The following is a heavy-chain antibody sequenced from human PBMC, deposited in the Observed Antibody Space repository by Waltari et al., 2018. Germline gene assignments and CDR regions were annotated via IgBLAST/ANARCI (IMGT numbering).Heavy chain of an antibody. Sequence: VESGGGLVQPGGSLRLSCAASGFTFSSYDMHWVRQATGKGLEWVSAIGTAGDTYYPGSVKGRFTISRENAKNSLYLQMNSLRAGDTAVYYCARGYCSSTSCYTLSHYYYGMDVWGQGTTVTVSS. J-gene: IGHJ6*02. CDR2: IGTAGDT. D-gene: IGHD2-2*02. V-gene: IGHV3-13*01. CDR3: ARGYCSSTSCYTLSHYYYGMDV. CDR1: GFTFSSYD.